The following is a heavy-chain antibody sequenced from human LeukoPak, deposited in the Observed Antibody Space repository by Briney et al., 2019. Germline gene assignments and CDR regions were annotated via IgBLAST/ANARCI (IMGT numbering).Heavy chain of an antibody. V-gene: IGHV3-30*02. CDR2: IRYDGSNK. Sequence: PGGSLRLSCAASGFTFSSYGMHWVRQAPGKVLEWVAFIRYDGSNKYYADSVKGRFTISRDNSKNTLYLQMNSLRAEDTAVYYCAHLGYCSSTSCYEADYWGQGTLVTVSS. J-gene: IGHJ4*02. CDR1: GFTFSSYG. CDR3: AHLGYCSSTSCYEADY. D-gene: IGHD2-2*01.